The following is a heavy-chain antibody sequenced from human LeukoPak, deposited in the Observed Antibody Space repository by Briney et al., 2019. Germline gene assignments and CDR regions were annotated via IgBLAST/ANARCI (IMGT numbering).Heavy chain of an antibody. CDR1: GGSFSGYY. J-gene: IGHJ4*02. V-gene: IGHV4-34*01. D-gene: IGHD2-2*01. Sequence: PSETLSLTCAVYGGSFSGYYWSWIRQPPGKGLEWIGEINHSGSTNYNPSLKSRVTISVDTSKNQFSLKLSSVTAADTAVYYCARGRPRSVVPTAPFDYWSQGTLVTVSS. CDR3: ARGRPRSVVPTAPFDY. CDR2: INHSGST.